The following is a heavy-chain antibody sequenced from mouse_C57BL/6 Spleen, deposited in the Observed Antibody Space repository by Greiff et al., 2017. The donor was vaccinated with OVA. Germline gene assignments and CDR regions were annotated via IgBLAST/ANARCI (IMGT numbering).Heavy chain of an antibody. J-gene: IGHJ2*01. CDR2: IYPRSGNT. CDR1: GYTFTSYG. CDR3: ARKEYYFDY. V-gene: IGHV1-81*01. Sequence: LQESGAELARPGASVKLSCKASGYTFTSYGISWVKQRTGQGLEWIGEIYPRSGNTYYNEKFKGKATLTADKSSSTAYMELRSLTSEDSAVYFCARKEYYFDYWGQGTTLTVSS.